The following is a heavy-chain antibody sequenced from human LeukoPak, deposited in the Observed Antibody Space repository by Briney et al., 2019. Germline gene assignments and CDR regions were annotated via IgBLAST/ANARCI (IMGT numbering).Heavy chain of an antibody. V-gene: IGHV3-23*01. J-gene: IGHJ4*02. CDR2: ISGSGGST. D-gene: IGHD5-24*01. Sequence: GGSLTLSCAASGFTFTSYAMSWLRQATGKALEWVSAISGSGGSTYYADSVKGRFTISRDNSKSTLFLQMNSLRAEDTAVYYCAKDPRVGSRVATPCHWGQGTLVTVSS. CDR1: GFTFTSYA. CDR3: AKDPRVGSRVATPCH.